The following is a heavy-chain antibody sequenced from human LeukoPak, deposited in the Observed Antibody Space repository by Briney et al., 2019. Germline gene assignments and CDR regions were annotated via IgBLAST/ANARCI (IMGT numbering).Heavy chain of an antibody. J-gene: IGHJ3*02. CDR3: ARGWASGSYGNAFDI. D-gene: IGHD1-26*01. Sequence: ASVKVSGKASGYTFTGYYMHWGRQAPGKGLEGRGWINPNSGGTNYAQKFQGRVTMTRDTSISTAYMELSRLRSDDTAVYYCARGWASGSYGNAFDIWGQGTMVTVSS. CDR2: INPNSGGT. V-gene: IGHV1-2*02. CDR1: GYTFTGYY.